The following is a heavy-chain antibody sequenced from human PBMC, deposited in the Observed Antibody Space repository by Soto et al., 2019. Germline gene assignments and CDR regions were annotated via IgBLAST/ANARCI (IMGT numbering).Heavy chain of an antibody. J-gene: IGHJ5*02. CDR3: ARVAYYYGSGSYYNVYWFDP. V-gene: IGHV1-69*13. CDR2: IIPIFGTA. Sequence: SVKVSCKVSGYTHTELSMHWVRQAPGQGLEWMGGIIPIFGTANYAQKFQGRVTITADESTSTAYMELSSLRSEDTAVYYCARVAYYYGSGSYYNVYWFDPWGQGTLVTVSS. D-gene: IGHD3-10*01. CDR1: GYTHTELS.